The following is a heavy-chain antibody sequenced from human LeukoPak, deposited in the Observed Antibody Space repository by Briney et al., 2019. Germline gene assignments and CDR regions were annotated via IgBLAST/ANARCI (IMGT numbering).Heavy chain of an antibody. CDR2: IYYSGST. CDR3: ARVGKDYGDYEFVGY. V-gene: IGHV4-59*12. Sequence: PSETLSLTCTVSGGSINNYYWTWIRQSPGKGLEWIGYIYYSGSTGYNPPLRNRITISVDTSKNQFSLKLSSVTAADTAVYYCARVGKDYGDYEFVGYWGQGTLVTVSS. CDR1: GGSINNYY. D-gene: IGHD4-17*01. J-gene: IGHJ4*02.